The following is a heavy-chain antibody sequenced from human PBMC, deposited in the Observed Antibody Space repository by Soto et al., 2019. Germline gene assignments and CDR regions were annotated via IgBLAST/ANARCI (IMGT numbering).Heavy chain of an antibody. D-gene: IGHD4-4*01. J-gene: IGHJ6*02. CDR2: IYYSWST. Sequence: SETLSLTCTVSGGSISSGCYYLSWILHQPGKGLEGIGYIYYSWSTYYNPSLKSRVTISVDTSKNQFSLKLSSVTAADTAVYYCARDKEGSNSYYYYYYGMDVWGHGSTVTVSS. CDR3: ARDKEGSNSYYYYYYGMDV. CDR1: GGSISSGCYY. V-gene: IGHV4-31*03.